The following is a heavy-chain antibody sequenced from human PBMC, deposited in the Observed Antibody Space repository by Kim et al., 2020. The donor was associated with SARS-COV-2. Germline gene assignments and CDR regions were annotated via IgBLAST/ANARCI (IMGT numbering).Heavy chain of an antibody. Sequence: SETLSLTCTVSGGSISSGGYYWSWIRQHPGKGLEWIGYIYYSGSTYYNPSLKSRVTISVDTSKNQFSLKLSSVTAADTAVYYCARDCTNGVCLGAFDIWGQGTMVTVSS. CDR3: ARDCTNGVCLGAFDI. V-gene: IGHV4-31*03. CDR2: IYYSGST. D-gene: IGHD2-8*01. J-gene: IGHJ3*02. CDR1: GGSISSGGYY.